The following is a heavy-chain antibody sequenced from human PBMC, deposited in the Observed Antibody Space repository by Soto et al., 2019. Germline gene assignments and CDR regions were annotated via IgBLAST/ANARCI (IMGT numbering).Heavy chain of an antibody. CDR1: RFTFSSYA. CDR3: AEGAHYYDSSGFDN. D-gene: IGHD3-22*01. Sequence: PGVSLRLSWAASRFTFSSYAMCWVRQAPGKGLEWVSAISGSGGSTYYADSVKGRFTVSRDNSKSTLYLQMNSLRAEHTAVYYCAEGAHYYDSSGFDNWGQGTLVEVSS. J-gene: IGHJ4*02. CDR2: ISGSGGST. V-gene: IGHV3-23*01.